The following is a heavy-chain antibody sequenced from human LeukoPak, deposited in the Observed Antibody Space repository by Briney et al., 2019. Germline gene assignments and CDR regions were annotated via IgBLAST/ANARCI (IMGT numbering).Heavy chain of an antibody. V-gene: IGHV3-21*01. D-gene: IGHD2-8*01. CDR3: ARDSIVRGNIGNDMDV. CDR2: ISSSSSYI. J-gene: IGHJ6*03. Sequence: GGSLRLSCAASGFTFSNYAMSWVRQGPGKGLEWVSSISSSSSYIYYADSVKGRFTISRDNAKNSLYLQMNSLRAEDTAVYYCARDSIVRGNIGNDMDVWGKGSTVTVSS. CDR1: GFTFSNYA.